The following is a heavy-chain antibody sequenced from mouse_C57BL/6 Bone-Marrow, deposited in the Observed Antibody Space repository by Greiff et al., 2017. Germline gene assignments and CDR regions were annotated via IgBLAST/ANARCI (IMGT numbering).Heavy chain of an antibody. D-gene: IGHD2-1*01. CDR1: GYTFTSYG. CDR2: IYPRSGNT. V-gene: IGHV1-81*01. CDR3: ARSRIYYDAMDY. J-gene: IGHJ4*01. Sequence: QFQLQQSGAELARPGASVKLSCTASGYTFTSYGLSWVKQRPGQGLEWIGEIYPRSGNTYYNEKFKGKSTLTADKSSSTAYMQLRSLTSEDSAVYFCARSRIYYDAMDYWGQGTSVTVSS.